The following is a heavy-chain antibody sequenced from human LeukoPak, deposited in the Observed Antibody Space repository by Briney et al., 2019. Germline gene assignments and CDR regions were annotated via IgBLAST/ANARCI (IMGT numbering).Heavy chain of an antibody. J-gene: IGHJ4*02. CDR3: AGELGIYFDY. D-gene: IGHD1-26*01. Sequence: SETLSLTCTVSGGSISSYYWSWIRQPPGKGLEWIGYIYYSGSTNYNPSLKSRVTISVDTSKNQFSLNLSSVTAADTAVYYCAGELGIYFDYWGQGTLVTVSS. CDR2: IYYSGST. CDR1: GGSISSYY. V-gene: IGHV4-59*08.